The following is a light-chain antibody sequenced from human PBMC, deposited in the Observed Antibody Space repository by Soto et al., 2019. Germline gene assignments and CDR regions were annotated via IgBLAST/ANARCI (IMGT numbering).Light chain of an antibody. CDR2: EVN. CDR1: SGDVGGYNY. V-gene: IGLV2-14*01. J-gene: IGLJ1*01. CDR3: SSYTSSHTLIYV. Sequence: QSLLTQPASVSGSPGQSITISCTGTSGDVGGYNYVSWYQQHPDKAPKLMIYEVNNRPSGISNRFSGSKSGNTASLTISGLQAEDEADYYCSSYTSSHTLIYVLGNGTKVTVL.